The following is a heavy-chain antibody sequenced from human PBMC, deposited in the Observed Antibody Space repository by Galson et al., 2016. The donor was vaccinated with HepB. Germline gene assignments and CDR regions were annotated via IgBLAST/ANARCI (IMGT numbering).Heavy chain of an antibody. Sequence: SLRLSCAASGFTFSIYAIHWVRQAPGKGPEWVAGISYDGTNTYYADSVRGRFTISRDNSKNTLYLQMKSLRAEDTAVYYCANLNDYIWGRYYYGMDVWGLGTKVTVSS. CDR3: ANLNDYIWGRYYYGMDV. CDR2: ISYDGTNT. D-gene: IGHD3-16*01. J-gene: IGHJ6*02. CDR1: GFTFSIYA. V-gene: IGHV3-30*18.